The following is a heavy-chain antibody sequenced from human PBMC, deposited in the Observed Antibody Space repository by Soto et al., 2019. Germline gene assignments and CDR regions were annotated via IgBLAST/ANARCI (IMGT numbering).Heavy chain of an antibody. CDR2: ISSNGETT. Sequence: EVQLVESGGDLVQPGGSLSLSCAATGFTFSSYTMHWVRQAPGKGLEYVSAISSNGETTYYANSVRGRFTISRDNSRNTLYLQMGSLRGEDMAVYYCARERRPVAGNDAFDIWGQGTMVTVSS. CDR1: GFTFSSYT. CDR3: ARERRPVAGNDAFDI. D-gene: IGHD6-19*01. V-gene: IGHV3-64*01. J-gene: IGHJ3*02.